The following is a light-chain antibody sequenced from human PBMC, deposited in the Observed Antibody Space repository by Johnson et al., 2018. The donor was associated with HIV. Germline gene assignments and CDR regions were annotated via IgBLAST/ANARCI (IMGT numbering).Light chain of an antibody. Sequence: QSVLTQPPSVSAAPGQKVTISCSGSSSTIGNNYVSWYQQFLGTAPKLLIYETNKRPSGIPDRFSGSKSGTSATLGITGLQTGDEADYYCGSWDSSLSALYVFGTGTKVAVL. V-gene: IGLV1-51*02. CDR2: ETN. CDR3: GSWDSSLSALYV. CDR1: SSTIGNNY. J-gene: IGLJ1*01.